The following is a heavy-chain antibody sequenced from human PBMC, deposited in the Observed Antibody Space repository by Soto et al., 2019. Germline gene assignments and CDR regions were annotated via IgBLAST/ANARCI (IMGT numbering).Heavy chain of an antibody. CDR1: GFTFTSSA. D-gene: IGHD5-12*01. Sequence: SVKVSCKASGFTFTSSAVQWVRQARGQRLEWKGWIVVGSGNTNYAQKLQERDTITRDMSTSTAYMELSSLRSEDTAVYYCAAVPGGYNNPRMIKDYWGQGTLVTVSS. J-gene: IGHJ4*02. CDR2: IVVGSGNT. V-gene: IGHV1-58*01. CDR3: AAVPGGYNNPRMIKDY.